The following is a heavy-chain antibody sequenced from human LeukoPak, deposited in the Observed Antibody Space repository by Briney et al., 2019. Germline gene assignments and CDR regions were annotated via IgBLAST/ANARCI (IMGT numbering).Heavy chain of an antibody. V-gene: IGHV4-39*07. J-gene: IGHJ6*03. CDR1: DGSISTSDYY. Sequence: PSETLSLTCTVSDGSISTSDYYWGWIRQPPGKGLEWIGSIYYSGSTYSNPSLKSRVTISVDTSKNQFSLNLSSVTAADTAVYYCARVDWLANYYYYMDVWGKGTTVTVSS. D-gene: IGHD2-21*01. CDR3: ARVDWLANYYYYMDV. CDR2: IYYSGST.